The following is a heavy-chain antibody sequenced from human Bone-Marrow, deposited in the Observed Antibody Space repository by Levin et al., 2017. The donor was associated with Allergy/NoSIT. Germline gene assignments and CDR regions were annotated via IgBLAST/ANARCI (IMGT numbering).Heavy chain of an antibody. J-gene: IGHJ6*02. CDR1: GFTFSDYY. Sequence: GGSLRLSCAASGFTFSDYYMSWIRQAPGKGLEWVSYISSSGSTIYYADSVKGRFTISRDNAKNSLYLQMNSLRAEDTAVYYCARDRWGEEYSSSWGGNYYGMDGWGQGTTVTVSS. CDR3: ARDRWGEEYSSSWGGNYYGMDG. V-gene: IGHV3-11*01. D-gene: IGHD6-6*01. CDR2: ISSSGSTI.